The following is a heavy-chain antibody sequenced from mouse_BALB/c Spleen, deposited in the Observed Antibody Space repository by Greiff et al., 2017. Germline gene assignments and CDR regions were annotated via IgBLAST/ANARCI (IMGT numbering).Heavy chain of an antibody. D-gene: IGHD3-2*02. CDR3: ARSGGDGDY. CDR2: INPGSGGT. CDR1: GYAFTNYL. J-gene: IGHJ2*01. Sequence: QVQLQQSGAELVRPGTSVKVSCKASGYAFTNYLIEWVKQRPGQGLEWIGVINPGSGGTNYNEKFKGKATLTADKSSSTAYMQLSSLTSDDSAVYFCARSGGDGDYWGQGTTLTVSS. V-gene: IGHV1-54*01.